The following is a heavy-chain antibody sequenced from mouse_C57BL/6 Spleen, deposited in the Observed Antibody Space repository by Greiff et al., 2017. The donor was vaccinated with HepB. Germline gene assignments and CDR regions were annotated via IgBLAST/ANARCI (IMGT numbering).Heavy chain of an antibody. CDR1: GYTFTDYY. D-gene: IGHD2-1*01. Sequence: EVQLQQSGPVLVKPGASVKMSCKASGYTFTDYYMNWVKQSHGKSLEWIGVINPYNGGTSYNLKFKGKATLTVDKSSSTAYMELNSLTSEDSAVYYCARAGIYYGNYLRSWFAYWGQGTLVTVSA. CDR2: INPYNGGT. CDR3: ARAGIYYGNYLRSWFAY. J-gene: IGHJ3*01. V-gene: IGHV1-19*01.